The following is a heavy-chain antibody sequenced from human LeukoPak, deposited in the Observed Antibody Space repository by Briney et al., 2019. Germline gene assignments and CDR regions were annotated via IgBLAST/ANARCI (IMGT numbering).Heavy chain of an antibody. CDR2: INPNSGGT. D-gene: IGHD3-9*01. CDR1: GYTFTGHY. V-gene: IGHV1-2*02. Sequence: ASVKVSCKASGYTFTGHYMHWVRQAPGQGLEWMGWINPNSGGTNYAQKFQGRVTMTRDTSISTAYMELSRLRSDDTAVYYCARDLYDILTGYYMIGLNYWGQGTLVTVSS. J-gene: IGHJ4*02. CDR3: ARDLYDILTGYYMIGLNY.